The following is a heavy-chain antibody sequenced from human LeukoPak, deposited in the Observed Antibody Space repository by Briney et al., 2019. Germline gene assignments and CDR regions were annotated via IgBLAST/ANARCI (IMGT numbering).Heavy chain of an antibody. CDR2: INSNSGGT. V-gene: IGHV1-2*02. CDR3: ARESQEEYYYDNSGMDV. D-gene: IGHD3-22*01. CDR1: GYTFTGYY. Sequence: ASVKVSCKASGYTFTGYYIHWVRQAPGQGLGWMGWINSNSGGTNYAQKFQGRVTMTRDTSISTAYMELSRLRSDDTAVYYCARESQEEYYYDNSGMDVWGKGTTVTVSS. J-gene: IGHJ6*04.